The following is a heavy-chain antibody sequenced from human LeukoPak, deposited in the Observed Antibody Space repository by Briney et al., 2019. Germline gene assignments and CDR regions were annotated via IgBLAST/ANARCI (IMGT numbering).Heavy chain of an antibody. CDR1: GYTFTSYD. V-gene: IGHV1-8*01. CDR2: MNPNSGNT. D-gene: IGHD2-2*01. J-gene: IGHJ6*03. CDR3: ASGCSSTSCYPYSYYYYYMDV. Sequence: ASVKVSCKASGYTFTSYDINWVRQATGQGLEWMGWMNPNSGNTGYAQKFQGRVTMTRNTSISTAYMELSSLRSEDTAVYYCASGCSSTSCYPYSYYYYYMDVWGKGTTVTVSS.